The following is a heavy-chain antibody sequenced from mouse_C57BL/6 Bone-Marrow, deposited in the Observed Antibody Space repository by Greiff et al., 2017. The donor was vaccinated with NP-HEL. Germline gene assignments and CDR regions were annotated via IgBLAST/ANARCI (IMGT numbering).Heavy chain of an antibody. CDR1: GYSITSGYY. D-gene: IGHD2-3*01. J-gene: IGHJ2*01. Sequence: VQLQQSGPGLVKPSQSLSITCSVTGYSITSGYYWYWLRQFPGNQLEWMGYLSYDGRNNYNPFLKNRISITRDTSKNQFYLKLNSVATDDTSTYDCAREDDPLDYWGQGTTLTVTA. V-gene: IGHV3-6*01. CDR2: LSYDGRN. CDR3: AREDDPLDY.